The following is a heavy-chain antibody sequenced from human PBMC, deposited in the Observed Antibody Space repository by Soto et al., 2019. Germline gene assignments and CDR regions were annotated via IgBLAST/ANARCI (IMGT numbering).Heavy chain of an antibody. CDR1: GGSFSGYY. CDR2: INHSGST. D-gene: IGHD4-17*01. J-gene: IGHJ4*02. V-gene: IGHV4-34*01. Sequence: QVQLQQWGAGLLKPSETLSLTCAVYGGSFSGYYWSWIRQPPGKGLEWIGEINHSGSTNYNPSLKSRVTISVDTSKNQFSLKLSSVTAADTAVYYCARLLTTVTTQDYFVYWGQGTLVTVSS. CDR3: ARLLTTVTTQDYFVY.